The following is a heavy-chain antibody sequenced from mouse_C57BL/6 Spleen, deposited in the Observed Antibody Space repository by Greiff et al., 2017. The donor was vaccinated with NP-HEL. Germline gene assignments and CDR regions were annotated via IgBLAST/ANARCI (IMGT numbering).Heavy chain of an antibody. J-gene: IGHJ4*01. Sequence: DVQLVESGGGLVKPGGSLKLSCAASGFTFSSYAMSWVRQTPEKRLEWVATISDGGSYTYYPDNVKGRFTISRDNAKNNLYLQMSHLKSEDTAMYYCAREHLYAMDYWGQGTTVTVSS. CDR3: AREHLYAMDY. CDR2: ISDGGSYT. CDR1: GFTFSSYA. V-gene: IGHV5-4*01.